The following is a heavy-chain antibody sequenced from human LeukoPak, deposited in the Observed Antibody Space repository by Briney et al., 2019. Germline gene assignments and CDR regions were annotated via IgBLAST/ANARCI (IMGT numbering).Heavy chain of an antibody. CDR3: ARGSEGYYDFWSGQRLNYFDY. J-gene: IGHJ4*02. CDR1: GYTFTSYD. D-gene: IGHD3-3*01. V-gene: IGHV1-8*01. CDR2: MNPNSGNT. Sequence: GASVKVSCKASGYTFTSYDINWVRQATGQGLEWMGWMNPNSGNTGYAQKFQGRVTITADESTSTAYMELSSLRSEDTAVYYCARGSEGYYDFWSGQRLNYFDYWGQGTLVTVSS.